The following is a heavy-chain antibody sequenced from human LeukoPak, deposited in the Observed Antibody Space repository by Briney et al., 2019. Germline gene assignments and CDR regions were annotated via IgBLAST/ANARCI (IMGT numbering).Heavy chain of an antibody. Sequence: PSETLSLTCTVSGGSISSGSYYWTWIRRPAGKGLEWIGRVYISGSTNYNPSLKSRVTISVDTSKNHFSLKLTSVTAADTAVYYCARGLEWGDGFDIWGQGTMVTVSP. CDR3: ARGLEWGDGFDI. CDR1: GGSISSGSYY. J-gene: IGHJ3*02. V-gene: IGHV4-61*02. D-gene: IGHD1-1*01. CDR2: VYISGST.